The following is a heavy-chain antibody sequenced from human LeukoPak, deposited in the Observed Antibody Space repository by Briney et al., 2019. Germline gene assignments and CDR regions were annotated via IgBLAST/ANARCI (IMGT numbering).Heavy chain of an antibody. V-gene: IGHV1-24*01. Sequence: ASVKVSCKVSGYTLTELSMHWVRQAPGKGLEWMGGFDPEDGETIYAQKFQGRVTMTEDTSTDTAYMELSSLRSEDTAVYYCATGPQTYYYGSGSHYATDYWGQGTLVTVSS. CDR1: GYTLTELS. CDR3: ATGPQTYYYGSGSHYATDY. CDR2: FDPEDGET. D-gene: IGHD3-10*01. J-gene: IGHJ4*02.